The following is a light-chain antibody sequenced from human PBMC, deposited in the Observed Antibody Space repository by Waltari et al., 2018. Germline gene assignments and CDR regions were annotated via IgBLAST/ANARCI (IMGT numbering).Light chain of an antibody. Sequence: EIVMTQSPATLSVSPGDRATLSCRASQVVSSKLAWYQQKPGQPPRLLLYDTSVRAAGIPARFSGSGSGTEFTLTISSLQSDDFAVYYCQQYNNWPPWTFGQGTKVEIK. J-gene: IGKJ1*01. CDR1: QVVSSK. CDR3: QQYNNWPPWT. CDR2: DTS. V-gene: IGKV3-15*01.